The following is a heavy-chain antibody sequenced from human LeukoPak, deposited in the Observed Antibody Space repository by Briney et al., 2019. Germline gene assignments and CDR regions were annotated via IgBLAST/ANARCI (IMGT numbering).Heavy chain of an antibody. CDR2: IIPILGIA. V-gene: IGHV1-69*04. J-gene: IGHJ3*01. Sequence: SVKVSCKASGGTFSSYAISWVRQAPGQGLEWMGRIIPILGIANYAQKFQGRVTITADKSTSTAYMELSSLRSEDTAVYYCASRPRALTTVVTPASDWGQGTMVTVSS. CDR1: GGTFSSYA. D-gene: IGHD4-17*01. CDR3: ASRPRALTTVVTPASD.